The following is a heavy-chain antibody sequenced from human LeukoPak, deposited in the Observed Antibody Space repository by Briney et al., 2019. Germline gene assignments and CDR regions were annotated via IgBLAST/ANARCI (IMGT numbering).Heavy chain of an antibody. D-gene: IGHD3-16*01. CDR3: ARGLIDNWFDP. CDR2: INHSGST. J-gene: IGHJ5*02. Sequence: SETLSLTCAVYGGSFSGYYWSWIRQPPGKGLEWIGEINHSGSTNYNPSLKSRVTISVDTSKNQFPLKLSSVTAADTAVYYCARGLIDNWFDPWGQGTLVTVSS. V-gene: IGHV4-34*01. CDR1: GGSFSGYY.